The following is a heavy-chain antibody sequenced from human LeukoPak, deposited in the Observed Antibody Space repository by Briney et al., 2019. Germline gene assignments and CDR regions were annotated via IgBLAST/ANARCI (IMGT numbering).Heavy chain of an antibody. CDR2: INPSGST. Sequence: SETLSLTCAVYGGSFSDYYWGWIRQPPGKGLEWIGEINPSGSTNYSPSLKSRVTISVDTSKNQFSLKLSSVTAADTAVYYCARGNIAGAGTYYYYYYGMDVWGQGTTVTVSS. CDR1: GGSFSDYY. J-gene: IGHJ6*02. V-gene: IGHV4-34*01. D-gene: IGHD6-19*01. CDR3: ARGNIAGAGTYYYYYYGMDV.